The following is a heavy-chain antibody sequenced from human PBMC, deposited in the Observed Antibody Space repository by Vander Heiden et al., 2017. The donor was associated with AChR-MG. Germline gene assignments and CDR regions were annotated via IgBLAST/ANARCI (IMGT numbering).Heavy chain of an antibody. Sequence: EVQLVESGGGLIQPGGSLRLSCSASGFTVSGMYMSLFRQAPGKGLEWVSVIYSGSRIFDADSVKGRFTISRDSSKNTLYLQMNRLRVEDTAFYYCGSGYSGGWIDYWGQGTLVTVSS. J-gene: IGHJ4*02. CDR1: GFTVSGMY. V-gene: IGHV3-53*01. D-gene: IGHD6-19*01. CDR2: IYSGSRI. CDR3: GSGYSGGWIDY.